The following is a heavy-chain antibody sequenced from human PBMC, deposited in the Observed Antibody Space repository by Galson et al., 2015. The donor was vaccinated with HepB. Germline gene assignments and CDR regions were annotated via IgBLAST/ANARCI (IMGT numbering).Heavy chain of an antibody. V-gene: IGHV3-30*18. Sequence: SLRLSCAASGFTLSSYGMHWVRQAPGKGLEWVAVISYDGSNKYYADSVKGRFTISRDNSKNTLYLQMNSLRAEDTAVYYCAKDVGDIVVVPAGYDAFDIWGQGTMVTVSS. J-gene: IGHJ3*02. CDR2: ISYDGSNK. CDR1: GFTLSSYG. CDR3: AKDVGDIVVVPAGYDAFDI. D-gene: IGHD2-2*01.